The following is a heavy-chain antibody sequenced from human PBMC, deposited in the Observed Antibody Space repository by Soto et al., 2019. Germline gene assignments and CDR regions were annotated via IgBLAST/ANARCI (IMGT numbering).Heavy chain of an antibody. CDR3: ARDRRWQQLARTYGMDV. D-gene: IGHD6-13*01. V-gene: IGHV3-53*01. CDR2: IYSGGST. Sequence: GGSLRLSCAASGFTVSSNYMSWVRQAPGKGLEWVSVIYSGGSTYYADSVKGRFPISRDNSKNTLYLQMNSLRAEDTAVYYCARDRRWQQLARTYGMDVWGQGTTVTVSS. J-gene: IGHJ6*02. CDR1: GFTVSSNY.